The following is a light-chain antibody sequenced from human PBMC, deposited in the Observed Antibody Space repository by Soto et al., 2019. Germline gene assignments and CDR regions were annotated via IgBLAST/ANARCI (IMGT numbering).Light chain of an antibody. Sequence: QLVLTQSPSASASLGASVKLTCTLSSGHSSYAIAWHQQQPEKGPRYLMKLNSDGSHSKGEGIPDRFSGSSSGAERYLTISSLQSEDEADYYCQTWVTGIYVFGTGTKVTVL. CDR2: LNSDGSH. J-gene: IGLJ1*01. CDR3: QTWVTGIYV. V-gene: IGLV4-69*01. CDR1: SGHSSYA.